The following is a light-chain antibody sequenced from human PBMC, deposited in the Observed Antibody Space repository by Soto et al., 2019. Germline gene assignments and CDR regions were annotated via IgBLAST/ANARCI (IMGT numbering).Light chain of an antibody. CDR2: ASS. V-gene: IGKV1-39*01. CDR1: QTISRY. Sequence: DIKMTQSPSSVSASVGDRVTITCRASQTISRYLNWYQQKPWTAPKLLIYASSTLQSGVPARFSGRGSGTDFTLTISSLQPEDLAHYYCQQTYSNLWTFGQGTKV. CDR3: QQTYSNLWT. J-gene: IGKJ1*01.